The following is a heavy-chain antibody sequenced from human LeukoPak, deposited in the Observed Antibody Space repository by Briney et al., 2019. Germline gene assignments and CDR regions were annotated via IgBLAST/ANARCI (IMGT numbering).Heavy chain of an antibody. D-gene: IGHD3-10*01. CDR1: GGSISSYY. Sequence: SETLSLTCTVSGGSISSYYWSWIRQPPEKGLEWIGYIYYSGSTNYNPSLKSRVTISVDTSKNQFSLKLSSVTAADTAVYYCARLITRVRGVIISSDAGWFDPWGQGTLVSVSS. J-gene: IGHJ5*02. CDR3: ARLITRVRGVIISSDAGWFDP. CDR2: IYYSGST. V-gene: IGHV4-59*01.